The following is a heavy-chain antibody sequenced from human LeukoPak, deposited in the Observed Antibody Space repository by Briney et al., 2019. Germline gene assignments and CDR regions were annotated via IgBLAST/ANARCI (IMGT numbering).Heavy chain of an antibody. J-gene: IGHJ4*02. CDR3: AKDPLGGDCSSTSCYVLRPFDF. V-gene: IGHV3-23*01. CDR2: ISGSGGST. D-gene: IGHD2-2*01. Sequence: PGGFLRLSCAASGFTFSSYAMSWVRQAPGKGLEWVSTISGSGGSTYCADSVRGRFTISRDNSKNTLYLQMNSLRAEDTAVYYCAKDPLGGDCSSTSCYVLRPFDFWGQGTLVTVSS. CDR1: GFTFSSYA.